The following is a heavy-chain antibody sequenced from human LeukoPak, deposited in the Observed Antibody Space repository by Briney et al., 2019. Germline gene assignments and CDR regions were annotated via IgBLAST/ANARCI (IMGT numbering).Heavy chain of an antibody. Sequence: GGSLRLSCAASGFTFSSYSMNWVRQAPGKGLEWVSSISSSSTYIYYADSVKGRFTISRDNAKNSLYLQMNSLRAEDTAVYCCARAPGYRSFLDYWGQGTLVIVSS. J-gene: IGHJ4*02. CDR1: GFTFSSYS. D-gene: IGHD6-13*01. CDR3: ARAPGYRSFLDY. V-gene: IGHV3-21*01. CDR2: ISSSSTYI.